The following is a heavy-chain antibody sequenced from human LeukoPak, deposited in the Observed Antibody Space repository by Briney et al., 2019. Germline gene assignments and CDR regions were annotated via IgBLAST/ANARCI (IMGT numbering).Heavy chain of an antibody. Sequence: SVKVSCKASGGTFSSYAISWVRQAPGQGLEWMGGIIPIFGTANYAQKFQGRVTITADESTSTAYMELSSLRSEDTAVYYCAREKRDLRFIGVVLAFDIWGQGTMVTVSS. D-gene: IGHD3-3*01. CDR3: AREKRDLRFIGVVLAFDI. V-gene: IGHV1-69*01. CDR2: IIPIFGTA. CDR1: GGTFSSYA. J-gene: IGHJ3*02.